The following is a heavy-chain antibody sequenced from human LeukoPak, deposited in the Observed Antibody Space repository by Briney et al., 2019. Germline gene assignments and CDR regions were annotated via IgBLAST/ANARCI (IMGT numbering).Heavy chain of an antibody. J-gene: IGHJ4*02. V-gene: IGHV3-15*04. Sequence: GGSLRLSCAVSGFTFSSHWMSWVRQAPGKGLEWVSRIASKTDGGTTDYAAPVKGRFTISRDDSKNTLFLQMNSLKTEDTAVYYCTTGIRGDCGQGTLVTVSS. CDR1: GFTFSSHW. CDR3: TTGIRGD. CDR2: IASKTDGGTT.